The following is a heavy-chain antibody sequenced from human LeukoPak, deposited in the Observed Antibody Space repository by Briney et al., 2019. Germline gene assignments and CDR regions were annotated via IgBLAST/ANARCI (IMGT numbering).Heavy chain of an antibody. CDR3: ARESLLIAAPFDY. J-gene: IGHJ4*02. CDR2: ISWNSGSI. V-gene: IGHV3-9*01. CDR1: GFTFDDYA. D-gene: IGHD6-6*01. Sequence: GGSLRLSCAASGFTFDDYAMHWVRQAPGKGLEWVSGISWNSGSIGYADSVKGRFTISRDNAKNTLYLQMNSLRAEDTAVYYCARESLLIAAPFDYWGQGTLVTVSS.